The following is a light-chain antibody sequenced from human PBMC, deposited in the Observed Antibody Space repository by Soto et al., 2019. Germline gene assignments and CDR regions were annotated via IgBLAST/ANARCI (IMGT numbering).Light chain of an antibody. Sequence: EIVFTHSPFTLSLSPVERATLSCRASQSVSSDYLAWYQQKPGQAPRLLIYGASSRATGIPDRFSGSGSGAAFTLTISRLEPEDFAVYYCQEYGSSPWKFGQGTKVDIK. CDR1: QSVSSDY. CDR3: QEYGSSPWK. J-gene: IGKJ1*01. V-gene: IGKV3-20*01. CDR2: GAS.